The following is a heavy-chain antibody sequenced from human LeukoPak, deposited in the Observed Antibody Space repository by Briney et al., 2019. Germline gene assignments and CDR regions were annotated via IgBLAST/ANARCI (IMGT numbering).Heavy chain of an antibody. V-gene: IGHV4-39*01. D-gene: IGHD3-3*01. CDR3: ARGYDFWSGYYLYWFDP. J-gene: IGHJ5*02. CDR2: IYYSGST. CDR1: GGSISSSSYS. Sequence: SSETLSLTCTVSGGSISSSSYSWGWIRQPPGKGLEWIGSIYYSGSTYYNPSLKSRVTISVDTSKNQFSLKLSSVTAADTAVYYCARGYDFWSGYYLYWFDPWGQGTLVTVSS.